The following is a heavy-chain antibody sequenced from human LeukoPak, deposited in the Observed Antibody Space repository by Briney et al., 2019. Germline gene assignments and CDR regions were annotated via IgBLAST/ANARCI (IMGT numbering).Heavy chain of an antibody. Sequence: PSGTLSLTCTVSGGSISSYYWSWIRQPPGKGLEWIAYIYYSGSTNYNPSLKSRVTISVDTSKNQFSMRLSSVTAADTAVYYCARVTGYVMEDYFDYWGQGTLVTVSS. D-gene: IGHD6-13*01. CDR2: IYYSGST. J-gene: IGHJ4*02. V-gene: IGHV4-59*01. CDR1: GGSISSYY. CDR3: ARVTGYVMEDYFDY.